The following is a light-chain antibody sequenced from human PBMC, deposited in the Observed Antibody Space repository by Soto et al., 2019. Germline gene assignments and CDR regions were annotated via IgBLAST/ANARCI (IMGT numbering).Light chain of an antibody. J-gene: IGKJ5*01. CDR3: QQYNNWPLT. CDR2: GAS. V-gene: IGKV3-15*01. Sequence: EIVMTQSPATPSVSPGERATLSCRASQSVSSNLAWYQQKPGQAPRLLIDGASTRATGIPARFSGSGSGTEFTLTISSLQSEDFAVYYCQQYNNWPLTFGQGTRLEIK. CDR1: QSVSSN.